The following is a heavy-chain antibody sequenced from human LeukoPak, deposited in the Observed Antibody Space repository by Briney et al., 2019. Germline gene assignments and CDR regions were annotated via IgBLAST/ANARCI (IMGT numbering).Heavy chain of an antibody. CDR2: IYYSGST. D-gene: IGHD2-2*01. J-gene: IGHJ6*02. Sequence: PSETLSLTCTVSGGSISSYYWSWIRQPPGKGLEWIGYIYYSGSTNYNPSLKSRVTISVDTSKNQFSLKLSSVTAADTAVYYCARDGAYCSSTSCYSSYYYYYGMDVRGQGTTVTVSS. CDR1: GGSISSYY. V-gene: IGHV4-59*01. CDR3: ARDGAYCSSTSCYSSYYYYYGMDV.